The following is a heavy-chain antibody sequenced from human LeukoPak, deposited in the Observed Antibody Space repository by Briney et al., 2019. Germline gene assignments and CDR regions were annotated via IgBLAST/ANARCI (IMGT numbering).Heavy chain of an antibody. J-gene: IGHJ2*01. CDR2: IYHSGST. V-gene: IGHV4-4*02. CDR3: AREGGAAVAGTLYWYFDL. D-gene: IGHD6-19*01. Sequence: SETLSLTCAVSGGSISSSNWWSWVRPPPGKGLEWIGEIYHSGSTNYNPSLKSRVTISVDKSKNQFSLKLSSVTAADTAVYYCAREGGAAVAGTLYWYFDLWGRGTLVTVSS. CDR1: GGSISSSNW.